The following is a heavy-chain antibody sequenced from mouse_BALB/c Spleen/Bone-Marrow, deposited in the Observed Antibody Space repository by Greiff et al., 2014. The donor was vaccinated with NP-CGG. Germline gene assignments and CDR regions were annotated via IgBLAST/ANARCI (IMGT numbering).Heavy chain of an antibody. Sequence: VQLQQSGAELVKPGASVKLSCTASGFNIKDTYIYWVKQRPEQGLEWIGKIDPNNEDTKYNENFKGKATLTSDKSSSTAYMQLSSLTSEDSAVYYCTRLSPTFAYWGHGTPVTVSA. CDR2: IDPNNEDT. CDR1: GFNIKDTY. CDR3: TRLSPTFAY. J-gene: IGHJ3*01. V-gene: IGHV14-3*02.